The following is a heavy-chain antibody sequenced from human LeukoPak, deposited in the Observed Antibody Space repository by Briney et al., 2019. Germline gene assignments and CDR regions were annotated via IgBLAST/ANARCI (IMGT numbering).Heavy chain of an antibody. J-gene: IGHJ4*01. CDR3: AADPRYDSSGYYYVTFDY. V-gene: IGHV1-58*01. Sequence: SVKVSCKASGFTFTSSAVQWVRQARGQRLEWIGWIVVGSGNTNYAQKFQERVTITRDMSTSTAYMELSSLRSEDTAVYYCAADPRYDSSGYYYVTFDYWGQEPWSPSPQ. D-gene: IGHD3-22*01. CDR1: GFTFTSSA. CDR2: IVVGSGNT.